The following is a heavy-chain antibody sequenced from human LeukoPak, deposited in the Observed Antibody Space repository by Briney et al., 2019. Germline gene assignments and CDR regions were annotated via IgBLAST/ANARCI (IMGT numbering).Heavy chain of an antibody. D-gene: IGHD1-26*01. CDR1: GYTFTGYY. J-gene: IGHJ4*02. CDR2: INPNSGGT. CDR3: ARAGSYQSIFDY. Sequence: ASVKVSCKASGYTFTGYYMHWARQAPGQGLEWMGWINPNSGGTNYAQKFQGRVTMTRDTSISTAYMELSRLRSDDTAVYYCARAGSYQSIFDYWGQGTLVTVSS. V-gene: IGHV1-2*02.